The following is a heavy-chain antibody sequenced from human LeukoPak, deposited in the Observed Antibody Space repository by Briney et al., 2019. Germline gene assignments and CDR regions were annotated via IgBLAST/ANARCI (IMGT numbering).Heavy chain of an antibody. D-gene: IGHD3-10*01. CDR2: ISYSAGTI. Sequence: PGGSLRLSCASSGYTFSSYEMIGVRQAPGKGLEWVSYISYSAGTIYYTDSMKGRFTISRDNAKNSMYLQMNSLRAEDTAVYDCARDAPPSDYYGSGSYRDAFDIWGQGTMVTVSS. CDR3: ARDAPPSDYYGSGSYRDAFDI. V-gene: IGHV3-48*03. J-gene: IGHJ3*02. CDR1: GYTFSSYE.